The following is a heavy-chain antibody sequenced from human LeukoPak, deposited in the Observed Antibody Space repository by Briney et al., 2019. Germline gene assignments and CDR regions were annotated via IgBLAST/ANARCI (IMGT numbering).Heavy chain of an antibody. J-gene: IGHJ4*02. CDR3: ARLVLYRGAFYSSGWYKGSYYFDY. D-gene: IGHD6-19*01. V-gene: IGHV4-38-2*02. Sequence: SETLSLTCSVSGYSIGSGYDWAWIRQAPGKGLEWIGSINYSGRTYYNPSLKSRVTISVDTSKNQFSLKLSSVTAADTAVYYCARLVLYRGAFYSSGWYKGSYYFDYWGQGTLVTVSS. CDR2: INYSGRT. CDR1: GYSIGSGYD.